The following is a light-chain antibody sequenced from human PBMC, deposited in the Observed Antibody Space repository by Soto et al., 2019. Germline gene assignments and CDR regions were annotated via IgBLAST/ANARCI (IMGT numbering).Light chain of an antibody. V-gene: IGLV1-40*01. CDR2: VNN. CDR1: SSNIGAGYD. J-gene: IGLJ2*01. Sequence: QPVLTQPPSVSGAPGQRVTISCAGSSSNIGAGYDVHWYQQLPGTAPKLLIHVNNNRPSGVPDRFSGSKSGTSASLAITGLQAEDEADYYCQSYDSSLSGVVFGGGTKLTVL. CDR3: QSYDSSLSGVV.